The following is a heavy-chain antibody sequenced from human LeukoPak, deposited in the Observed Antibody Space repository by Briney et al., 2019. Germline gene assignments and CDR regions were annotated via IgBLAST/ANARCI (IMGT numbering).Heavy chain of an antibody. J-gene: IGHJ4*02. CDR3: AKEFDEQWLVSGDY. V-gene: IGHV3-48*01. CDR2: ISSSSSTI. Sequence: GGSLRLSCAASGFTFSSYSMNWVRQAPGKGLEWVSYISSSSSTIYYADSVKGRFTISRDNSKNTLYLQMNSLRAEDTAVYYCAKEFDEQWLVSGDYWGQGTLVTVSS. CDR1: GFTFSSYS. D-gene: IGHD6-19*01.